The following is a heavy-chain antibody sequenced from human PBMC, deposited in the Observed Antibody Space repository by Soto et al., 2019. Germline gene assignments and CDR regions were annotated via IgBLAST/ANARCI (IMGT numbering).Heavy chain of an antibody. V-gene: IGHV4-4*02. Sequence: QVHLQESGPGLVKPSETLSLTCAVSGGAIRSRNWWTWVRLPPGKGLEWIGEISDSGSTNYNQSLQRRVIISLYKSTNQFSPNLNSVTAADTAVYYCAMNGYDSGWFHFDYWGKGILVTVSS. CDR1: GGAIRSRNW. CDR3: AMNGYDSGWFHFDY. J-gene: IGHJ4*01. D-gene: IGHD6-19*01. CDR2: ISDSGST.